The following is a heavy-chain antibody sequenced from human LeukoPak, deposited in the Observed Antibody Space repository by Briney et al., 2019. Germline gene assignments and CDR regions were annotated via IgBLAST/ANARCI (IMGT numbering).Heavy chain of an antibody. CDR3: VVGGSPGY. Sequence: GGSMRLSCAASGLAFSAYKMHWVRQAPRKGLVWVSRISTDGYTTDYADFVQGRFTASRDNTKNTWSLEMNSLRAVDTAVYYCVVGGSPGYWGQGTLVTVSS. CDR2: ISTDGYTT. J-gene: IGHJ4*02. V-gene: IGHV3-74*01. CDR1: GLAFSAYK. D-gene: IGHD2-15*01.